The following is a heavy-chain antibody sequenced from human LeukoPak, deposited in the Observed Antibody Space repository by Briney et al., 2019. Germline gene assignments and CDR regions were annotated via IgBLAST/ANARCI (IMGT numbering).Heavy chain of an antibody. J-gene: IGHJ4*02. CDR3: ATTVLEY. D-gene: IGHD4-11*01. CDR1: GFTFSSYG. CDR2: IRYDGSNK. Sequence: QAGGSLRLSCAASGFTFSSYGMHWVRQAPGKGLEWVAFIRYDGSNKYYADSVKGRFTISRDNSTNTLYLQMNSLRAEDTAVYYCATTVLEYWGQGTLVTVSS. V-gene: IGHV3-30*02.